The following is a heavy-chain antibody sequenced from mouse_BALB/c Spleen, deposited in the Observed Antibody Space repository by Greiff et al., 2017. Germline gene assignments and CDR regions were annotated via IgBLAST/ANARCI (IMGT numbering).Heavy chain of an antibody. CDR2: ILTGSGST. CDR1: GYSFSSYW. Sequence: QVQLQQSGAELLKPGASVKISCKATGYSFSSYWIEWVKQRPGHGLEWIGEILTGSGSTNYNEKFKGKATFTADTSSNTTYMQLSSLTSEDSAVYYCERRDYDDRDYWGEGNTRTVAA. CDR3: ERRDYDDRDY. V-gene: IGHV1-9*01. D-gene: IGHD2-4*01. J-gene: IGHJ2*01.